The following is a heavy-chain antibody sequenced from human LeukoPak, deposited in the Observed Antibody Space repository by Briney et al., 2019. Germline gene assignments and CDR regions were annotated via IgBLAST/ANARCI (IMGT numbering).Heavy chain of an antibody. CDR3: ARDLSGWGNSIY. J-gene: IGHJ4*02. CDR2: INPNTDST. Sequence: ASVKVSCTASGYTFINYYLHWVRQAPGQGLVWMGQINPNTDSTNCARMFQGRVTMTADTSTSTVYMELNSLTSDDTAVYYCARDLSGWGNSIYWGQGTPVTVS. CDR1: GYTFINYY. D-gene: IGHD2/OR15-2a*01. V-gene: IGHV1-46*01.